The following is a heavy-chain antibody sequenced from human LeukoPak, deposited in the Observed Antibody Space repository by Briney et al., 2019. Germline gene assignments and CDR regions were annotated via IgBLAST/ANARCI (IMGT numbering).Heavy chain of an antibody. V-gene: IGHV4-59*01. CDR3: ARYAYGGYYFDY. CDR2: IYSSGST. J-gene: IGHJ4*02. CDR1: GDSISGYY. Sequence: PSETLSLTCTVSGDSISGYYWACIRQPPGNGLEWIAYIYSSGSTNYKPSLKSRVNISVDTSKNQFSLTLTSVTAADTAVYYCARYAYGGYYFDYWGQGTLVTVSS. D-gene: IGHD3-16*01.